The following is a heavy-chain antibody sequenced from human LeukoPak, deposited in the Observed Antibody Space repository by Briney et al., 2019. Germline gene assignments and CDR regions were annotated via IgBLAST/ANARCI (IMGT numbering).Heavy chain of an antibody. Sequence: GASVKVSCKASGGTFSSYAISWVRQAPGQGLEWMGWISAYNGNTNYAQKLQGRVTMTTDTSTSTAYMELRSLRSDDTAVYYCARGAPYYYDSSGPGVDYWGQGTLVTVSS. D-gene: IGHD3-22*01. J-gene: IGHJ4*02. CDR2: ISAYNGNT. V-gene: IGHV1-18*01. CDR3: ARGAPYYYDSSGPGVDY. CDR1: GGTFSSYA.